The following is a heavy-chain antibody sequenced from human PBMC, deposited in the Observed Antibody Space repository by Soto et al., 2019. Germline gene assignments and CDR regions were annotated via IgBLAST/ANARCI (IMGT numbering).Heavy chain of an antibody. CDR1: GFTFSSYG. V-gene: IGHV3-33*01. CDR2: IWYDGSNK. D-gene: IGHD3-3*01. CDR3: ARDRRLRVSYFDY. Sequence: LRLSCAASGFTFSSYGMHWVRQAPGKGLEWMAVIWYDGSNKYYADSVKGRFTISRDNSKNTLYLQMNSLRAEDTAVYYCARDRRLRVSYFDYWGQGTLVTVSS. J-gene: IGHJ4*02.